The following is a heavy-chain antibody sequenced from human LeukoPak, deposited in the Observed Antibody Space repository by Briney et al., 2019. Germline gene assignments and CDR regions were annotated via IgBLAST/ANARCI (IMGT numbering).Heavy chain of an antibody. Sequence: ASVKVSCKASGDTGTFSSFAINWLRQAPGQGLEWMGWISAYNGNTGYAQKFQGRVTITRNTSISTAYMELSSLRSEDTAVYYCARGGRGFTIFGVAYYFDYWGQGTLVTVSS. J-gene: IGHJ4*02. CDR3: ARGGRGFTIFGVAYYFDY. CDR2: ISAYNGNT. V-gene: IGHV1-8*01. D-gene: IGHD3-3*01. CDR1: GDTGTFSSFA.